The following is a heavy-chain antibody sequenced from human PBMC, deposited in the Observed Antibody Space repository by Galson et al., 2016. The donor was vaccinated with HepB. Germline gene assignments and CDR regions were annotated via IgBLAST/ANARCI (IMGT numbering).Heavy chain of an antibody. Sequence: PALVKPTQTLTLTCTLSGFSLSTSGISVSWIRQPPGKALEWVARIDWDDDKYYSTSLRSRLTISKDTSKNQVVLTMTNMDPVDTATYYCARPYCTGAGCYYDAFDIWGQGTMVTVSS. CDR1: GFSLSTSGIS. V-gene: IGHV2-70*10. CDR2: IDWDDDK. CDR3: ARPYCTGAGCYYDAFDI. J-gene: IGHJ3*02. D-gene: IGHD2-8*02.